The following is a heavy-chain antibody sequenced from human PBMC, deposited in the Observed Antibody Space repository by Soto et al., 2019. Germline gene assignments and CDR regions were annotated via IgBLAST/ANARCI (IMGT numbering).Heavy chain of an antibody. J-gene: IGHJ6*02. V-gene: IGHV1-18*01. CDR2: ISAYNGNT. Sequence: QVQLVQSGAEVKKPGASVKVSCKASGYTFTSYGISWVRQAPGQGLEWMGWISAYNGNTNYAQKLQGRVTMTKDTSTSTAYLELRSLRSDDTAVYYCARDPPRGDDFWSGYFAPYGMDVWGQGTTVTVSS. CDR1: GYTFTSYG. D-gene: IGHD3-3*01. CDR3: ARDPPRGDDFWSGYFAPYGMDV.